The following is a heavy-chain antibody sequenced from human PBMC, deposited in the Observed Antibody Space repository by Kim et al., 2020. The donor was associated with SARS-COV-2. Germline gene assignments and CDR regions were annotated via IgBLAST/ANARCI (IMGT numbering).Heavy chain of an antibody. CDR3: VRDGSNLPFDY. CDR1: GGSISSYY. CDR2: NYTSGST. J-gene: IGHJ4*02. D-gene: IGHD1-20*01. V-gene: IGHV4-4*07. Sequence: SETLSLTCTVSGGSISSYYWNWIRQSAGKGLEWIGRNYTSGSTNYNPSLKSRVSMSLDTSKQQLSLKLSSVTAADTAVYYCVRDGSNLPFDYWGQGTLVT.